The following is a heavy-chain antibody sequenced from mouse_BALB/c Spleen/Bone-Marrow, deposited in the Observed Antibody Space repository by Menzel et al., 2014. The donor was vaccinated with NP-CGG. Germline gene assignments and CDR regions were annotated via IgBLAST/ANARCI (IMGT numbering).Heavy chain of an antibody. D-gene: IGHD1-1*01. CDR2: ISSGGGST. J-gene: IGHJ2*01. CDR1: GFAFSSYD. CDR3: AREVLRDYFDY. Sequence: EVKLMESGGGLVKPGGSLKLSCAASGFAFSSYDMSWVRQTPEKRLEGVAYISSGGGSTYYPDTVKGRFTISRDNAKNTLYLQMSSLKSEDTAMYYCAREVLRDYFDYWGQGTTLTVSS. V-gene: IGHV5-12-1*01.